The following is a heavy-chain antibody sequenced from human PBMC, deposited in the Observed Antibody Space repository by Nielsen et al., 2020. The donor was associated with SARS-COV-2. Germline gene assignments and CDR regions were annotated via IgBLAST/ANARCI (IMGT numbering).Heavy chain of an antibody. V-gene: IGHV3-30-3*01. CDR3: ARDRMRGWDYMDV. J-gene: IGHJ6*03. D-gene: IGHD3-10*01. Sequence: GGSLRLSCAASGITFSSYAMHWVRQAPGKGLEWVAVISYDGSNKYYADSAKGRFTISRDNSKNTLYLQMNSLRAEDTAVYYCARDRMRGWDYMDVWGKGTTVTVSS. CDR1: GITFSSYA. CDR2: ISYDGSNK.